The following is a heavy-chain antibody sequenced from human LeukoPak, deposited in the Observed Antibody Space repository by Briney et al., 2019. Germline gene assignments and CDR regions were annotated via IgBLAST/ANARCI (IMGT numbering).Heavy chain of an antibody. Sequence: PGGSLRLSCAASGFTFSNYWMHWVRQAPGKGLVWVSRINGDGSITTYADSVRGRFTISRDNAKSTLYLQMNSLRAEDTAVYYCASSTQISKYADYWGQGALVTVSS. D-gene: IGHD2-2*01. CDR1: GFTFSNYW. CDR2: INGDGSIT. V-gene: IGHV3-74*01. CDR3: ASSTQISKYADY. J-gene: IGHJ4*02.